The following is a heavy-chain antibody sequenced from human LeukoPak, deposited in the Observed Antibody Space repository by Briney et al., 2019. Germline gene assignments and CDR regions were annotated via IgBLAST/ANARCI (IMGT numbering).Heavy chain of an antibody. J-gene: IGHJ5*02. V-gene: IGHV4-39*01. CDR3: ARHERGSSDWFDP. CDR1: GGSISSSTYY. Sequence: SETLSLTCTVSGGSISSSTYYWGWIRQPPGKGLEWIGSIYYSGNAYYNPSLKSRITMSVDTSKNQFSLRVSSVTAADTALYYCARHERGSSDWFDPWGQGTLLTVSS. D-gene: IGHD6-6*01. CDR2: IYYSGNA.